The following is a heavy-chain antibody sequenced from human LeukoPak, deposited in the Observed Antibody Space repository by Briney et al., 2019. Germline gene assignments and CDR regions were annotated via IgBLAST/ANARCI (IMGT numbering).Heavy chain of an antibody. Sequence: GGSLRLSCAASGFTFSSYSMNWVRQAPGKGLEWVSAISGSGGSTYYADSVKGRFTISRDNSKNTLYLQMNSLRAEDTAVYYCARLNYDYVWGSYRSDAFDIWGQGTMVTVSS. D-gene: IGHD3-16*02. CDR2: ISGSGGST. J-gene: IGHJ3*02. V-gene: IGHV3-23*01. CDR1: GFTFSSYS. CDR3: ARLNYDYVWGSYRSDAFDI.